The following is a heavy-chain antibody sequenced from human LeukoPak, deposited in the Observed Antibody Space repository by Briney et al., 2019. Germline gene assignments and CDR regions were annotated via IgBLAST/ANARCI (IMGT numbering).Heavy chain of an antibody. CDR2: INTNTGNP. D-gene: IGHD6-19*01. Sequence: GASVKVSCKASGYTFTSYAMYWVRQAPGQGLEWMGWINTNTGNPTYAQGFTGRFVFSLDTSVSTAYLQISSLKAEDTAVYYCARDPSSGWYNWFDPWGQGTLVTVSS. J-gene: IGHJ5*02. CDR3: ARDPSSGWYNWFDP. CDR1: GYTFTSYA. V-gene: IGHV7-4-1*02.